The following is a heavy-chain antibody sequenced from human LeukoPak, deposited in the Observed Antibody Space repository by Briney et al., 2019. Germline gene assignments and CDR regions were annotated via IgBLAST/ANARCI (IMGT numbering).Heavy chain of an antibody. CDR3: ARDRYRGQTYYYYYMDV. D-gene: IGHD3-16*02. V-gene: IGHV3-23*01. Sequence: PGGSLRLSCAASGFTFSSYAMSWVRQAPGKGREWVSAISGSGGSTYYADPVKGRFTISKDNSKNTLYLQMNSLRAEDTAVYYCARDRYRGQTYYYYYMDVWGKGTTVTVSS. J-gene: IGHJ6*03. CDR1: GFTFSSYA. CDR2: ISGSGGST.